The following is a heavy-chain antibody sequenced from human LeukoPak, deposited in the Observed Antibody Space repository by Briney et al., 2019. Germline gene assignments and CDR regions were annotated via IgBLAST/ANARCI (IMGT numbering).Heavy chain of an antibody. CDR1: GGSFSDYY. CDR3: ARDTYNWNVDAFDP. D-gene: IGHD1-20*01. J-gene: IGHJ5*02. CDR2: INHSGST. V-gene: IGHV4-34*01. Sequence: PSETLSLTCAVYGGSFSDYYWSWIRQPPGKELEWIGEINHSGSTDYNPSLKSRVTISIDKSKNHFSLKLTSVTAADTAIYYCARDTYNWNVDAFDPWGQGTLVTVSS.